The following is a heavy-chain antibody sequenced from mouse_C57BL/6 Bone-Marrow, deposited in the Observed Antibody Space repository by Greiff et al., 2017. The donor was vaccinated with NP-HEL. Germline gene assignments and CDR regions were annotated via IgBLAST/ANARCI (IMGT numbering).Heavy chain of an antibody. J-gene: IGHJ1*03. V-gene: IGHV15-2*01. CDR3: ARRGLYDGYYVWYFDV. CDR1: DSEVFPIAY. CDR2: ILPSIGRT. D-gene: IGHD2-3*01. Sequence: QVQLQQSGSELRSPGSSVKLSCKDFDSEVFPIAYMSWVRQKPGHGVEWIGGILPSIGRTIYGEKFEDKATLDADTLSNTAYLGLNSLTSEDSAIYYCARRGLYDGYYVWYFDVWGTGTTVTVSS.